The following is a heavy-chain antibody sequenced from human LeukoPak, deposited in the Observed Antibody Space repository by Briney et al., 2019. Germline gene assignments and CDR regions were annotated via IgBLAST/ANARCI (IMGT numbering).Heavy chain of an antibody. CDR3: ARTPGYYDSSGYYDHDY. J-gene: IGHJ4*02. V-gene: IGHV1-2*02. CDR1: GYTFTGYY. Sequence: GASVKVSCKASGYTFTGYYMHWVRQAPRQGLEWMGWINPNSGGTNYAQKFQGRVTMTRDTSISTAYMELSRLRSDDTAVYYCARTPGYYDSSGYYDHDYRGQGTLVTVSS. CDR2: INPNSGGT. D-gene: IGHD3-22*01.